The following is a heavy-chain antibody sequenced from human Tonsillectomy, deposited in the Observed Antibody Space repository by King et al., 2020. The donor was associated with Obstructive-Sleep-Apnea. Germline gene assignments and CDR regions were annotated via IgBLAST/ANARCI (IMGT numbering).Heavy chain of an antibody. CDR3: AKDRLAAITECFDY. J-gene: IGHJ4*02. CDR2: ISWNIANI. CDR1: GFTFDDYG. Sequence: LVESGGGLVQPGRSLRLSCAASGFTFDDYGMHWVRQAPGKGLEWVSGISWNIANIAYADSVKGRFTISRDNAKNSLYLQMNSLRAEDTALYYCAKDRLAAITECFDYWGQGTLVSVSS. V-gene: IGHV3-9*01. D-gene: IGHD5-24*01.